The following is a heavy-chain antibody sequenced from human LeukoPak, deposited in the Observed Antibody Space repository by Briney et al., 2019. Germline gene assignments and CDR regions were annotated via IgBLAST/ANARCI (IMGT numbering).Heavy chain of an antibody. CDR2: ISWNGDTI. CDR1: GFTFDDYV. CDR3: ARVDGRGATDDALDI. D-gene: IGHD5-12*01. Sequence: GGSLRLSCAVSGFTFDDYVMHWVRQAPGKGLEWVSGISWNGDTIDYGDSVKGRFTISRDNAKNSVYLQMNSLRAEDTAVYYCARVDGRGATDDALDIWGQGTMVTVSS. V-gene: IGHV3-9*01. J-gene: IGHJ3*02.